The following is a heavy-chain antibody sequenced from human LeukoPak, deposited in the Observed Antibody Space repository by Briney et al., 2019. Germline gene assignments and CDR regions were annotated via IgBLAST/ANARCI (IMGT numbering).Heavy chain of an antibody. V-gene: IGHV3-30*02. CDR1: GFTFSSYG. CDR2: IRYDGSNK. Sequence: GGSLRLSCAASGFTFSSYGMHWVRQAPGKGLEWVAFIRYDGSNKYYAVSVKGRFTISRDNSKNTLYLQMNSLRAEDTAVYYCAKAYYDFWSGVDYWGQGTPVTVSS. CDR3: AKAYYDFWSGVDY. J-gene: IGHJ4*02. D-gene: IGHD3-3*01.